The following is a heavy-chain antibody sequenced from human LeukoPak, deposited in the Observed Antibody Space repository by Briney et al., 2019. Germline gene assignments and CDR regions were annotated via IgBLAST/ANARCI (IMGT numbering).Heavy chain of an antibody. J-gene: IGHJ6*02. D-gene: IGHD2-21*02. V-gene: IGHV3-7*01. Sequence: PGGYLRLSCEASSVFSFWRNWMGWVRQPPGKGLEWVATINHDGNAKFNVESVRGRFLVSRDNAKESLSLQLNNLRVEDTAVYYCGRYHTAYALDVWGQGTTVTVSS. CDR3: GRYHTAYALDV. CDR2: INHDGNAK. CDR1: VFSFWRNW.